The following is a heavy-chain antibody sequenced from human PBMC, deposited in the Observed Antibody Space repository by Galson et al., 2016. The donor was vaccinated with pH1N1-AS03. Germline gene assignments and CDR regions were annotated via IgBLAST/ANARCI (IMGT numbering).Heavy chain of an antibody. CDR1: GFTFSSYA. CDR3: AKDEGDGYCSGGSCYKYFDY. V-gene: IGHV3-23*01. CDR2: LSGGGVST. J-gene: IGHJ4*02. Sequence: SLRLSCAASGFTFSSYAMSWVRQSPGKGLEWVSALSGGGVSTYYADSVKGRFTISRDTSKNTLDLKMNSLTAEDTAIYYCAKDEGDGYCSGGSCYKYFDYWGQGTLVTVSS. D-gene: IGHD2-15*01.